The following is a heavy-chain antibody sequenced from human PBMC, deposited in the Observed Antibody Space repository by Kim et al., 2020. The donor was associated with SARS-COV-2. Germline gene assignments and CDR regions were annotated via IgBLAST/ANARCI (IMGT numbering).Heavy chain of an antibody. J-gene: IGHJ6*02. CDR1: GFTVKSDY. V-gene: IGHV3-53*01. Sequence: GGSLRLSCAASGFTVKSDYMSWVRQAPGKGLEWVSTIHSDGTIYYADSVKGRFTFSRDTSKNALYLQMNTLRAEDTAVYFCARDPGLPNGMDDWGQGPTVSVSS. CDR2: IHSDGTI. CDR3: ARDPGLPNGMDD.